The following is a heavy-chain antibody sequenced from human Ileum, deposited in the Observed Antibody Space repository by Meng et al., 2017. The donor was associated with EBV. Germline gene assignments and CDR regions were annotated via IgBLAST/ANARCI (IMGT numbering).Heavy chain of an antibody. V-gene: IGHV4-30-4*01. CDR3: AREGRSHQVGVSVY. Sequence: VQLLGSGPGLVEPSQALSPPRTVSGGSISSGDYYWSWIRQPPGKGLEWIGYIYNSGSTYYNPSLKSRVTISVDTSKNQFSLKLRFVTAADTAVYYCAREGRSHQVGVSVYWGQGNLVTVSS. D-gene: IGHD2-21*01. J-gene: IGHJ4*02. CDR1: GGSISSGDYY. CDR2: IYNSGST.